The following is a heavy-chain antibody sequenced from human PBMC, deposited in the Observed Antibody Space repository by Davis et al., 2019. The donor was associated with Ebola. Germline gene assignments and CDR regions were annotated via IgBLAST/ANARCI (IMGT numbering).Heavy chain of an antibody. CDR1: GSPISSYY. D-gene: IGHD3-22*01. Sequence: PSETLSLTCNVSGSPISSYYWNWIRQPPGKGLEWIGHVFYAGRTNYNPSLRSRVPISADTSKNQFSLELTSVTAADTAVYFCARAFDNSGYHFYWGPGLLVTVSS. CDR2: VFYAGRT. J-gene: IGHJ4*02. CDR3: ARAFDNSGYHFY. V-gene: IGHV4-59*01.